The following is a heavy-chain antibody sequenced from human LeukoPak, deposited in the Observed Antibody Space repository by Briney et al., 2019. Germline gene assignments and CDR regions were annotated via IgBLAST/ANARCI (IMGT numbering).Heavy chain of an antibody. CDR2: INHSGST. Sequence: NPSETLSLTCAVYGGSFSGYYWSWIRQPPGKGLEWIGEINHSGSTNYNPSLKSRVTISVDTSKNQFSLKLSSVTAADTAVYYCARTSTWGYYYYGMDVWGQGTTVTVSS. J-gene: IGHJ6*02. D-gene: IGHD1-26*01. CDR1: GGSFSGYY. V-gene: IGHV4-34*01. CDR3: ARTSTWGYYYYGMDV.